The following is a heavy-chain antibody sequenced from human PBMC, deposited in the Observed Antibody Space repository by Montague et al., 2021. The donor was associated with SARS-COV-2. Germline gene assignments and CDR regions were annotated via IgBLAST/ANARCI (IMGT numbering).Heavy chain of an antibody. CDR2: ISYTSGST. Sequence: SRRLSWAASGFSFRSYAMNWFRQAPGKGLEWVSGISYTSGSTYYADSVKGRFTISRDNSKNTVYLQMNSLRAEDTAVYYCAKGVDASGSYRSTLGYWGQGTLVTVSS. D-gene: IGHD3-10*01. CDR1: GFSFRSYA. V-gene: IGHV3-23*01. J-gene: IGHJ4*02. CDR3: AKGVDASGSYRSTLGY.